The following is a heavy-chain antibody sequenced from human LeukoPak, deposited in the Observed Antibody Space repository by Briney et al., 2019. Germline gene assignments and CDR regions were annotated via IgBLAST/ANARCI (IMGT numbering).Heavy chain of an antibody. V-gene: IGHV3-74*01. D-gene: IGHD1-26*01. CDR3: ARAVRWELLYYYYYMDV. CDR2: INSDGSST. Sequence: RGFLRLSCAASGFTFSSYWMHWVRQAPRKGLGLVSRINSDGSSTSYADSVKGRFTISRDNAKNTLYLQMNSLRAEDTAVYYCARAVRWELLYYYYYMDVWGKGTTVTVSS. CDR1: GFTFSSYW. J-gene: IGHJ6*03.